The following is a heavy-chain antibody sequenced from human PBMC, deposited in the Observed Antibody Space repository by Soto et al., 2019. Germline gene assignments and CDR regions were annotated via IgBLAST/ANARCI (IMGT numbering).Heavy chain of an antibody. CDR2: IESKTDGGTT. CDR3: ATRRRRDSSDYPRGNGFDT. CDR1: GFTFNHAW. Sequence: GGSLRLSCEASGFTFNHAWMNWVRQAPGKGLEWVGRIESKTDGGTTYYAAPVKGRFTISRDDSKNTLYLQMNSLKTEDAGMYYCATRRRRDSSDYPRGNGFDTWGQGTVVTVSS. D-gene: IGHD3-22*01. J-gene: IGHJ3*02. V-gene: IGHV3-15*07.